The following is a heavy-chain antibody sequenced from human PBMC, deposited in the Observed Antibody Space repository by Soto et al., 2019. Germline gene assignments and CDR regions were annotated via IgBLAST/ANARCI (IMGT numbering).Heavy chain of an antibody. Sequence: GGSLRLSCAASGFTFSSYSMNWVRQAPGKGLEWVSYISSSSSTIYYADSVKGRFTISRDNAKNSLYLQMNSLRAEDTAVYYCARGRGYDYIWGSYRDDAFDIWGQGTMVTVSS. CDR1: GFTFSSYS. J-gene: IGHJ3*02. CDR2: ISSSSSTI. CDR3: ARGRGYDYIWGSYRDDAFDI. D-gene: IGHD3-16*02. V-gene: IGHV3-48*01.